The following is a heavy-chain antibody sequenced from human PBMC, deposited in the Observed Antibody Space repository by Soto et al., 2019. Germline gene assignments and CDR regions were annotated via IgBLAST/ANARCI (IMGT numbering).Heavy chain of an antibody. Sequence: PSETLSRTCTVSGGSMRNYFWTWIWQPPGKGREWIGYIHYSGTTSFFPSYNPSLRSRVTISEDTSKNQFSLKLLSVTTADTAVYFCAAGEASSRNLAPYYLDFWGQGTLVTVSS. J-gene: IGHJ4*02. CDR3: AAGEASSRNLAPYYLDF. V-gene: IGHV4-59*01. D-gene: IGHD6-13*01. CDR2: IHYSGTT. CDR1: GGSMRNYF.